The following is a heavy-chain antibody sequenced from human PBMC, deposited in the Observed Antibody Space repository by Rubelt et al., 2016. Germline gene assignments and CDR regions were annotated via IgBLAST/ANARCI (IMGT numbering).Heavy chain of an antibody. CDR1: GFTFSSSW. Sequence: EVQLLESGGGLVQPGGSLRLSCSASGFTFSSSWMSWVRQAPGKSLEWVANIKQDGSEDYYADSVKGRFTISRDNAKNSLYLQLTSLRAEDTAVYYCAKDGDGYPYWGQGTLVTVSS. V-gene: IGHV3-7*03. CDR3: AKDGDGYPY. CDR2: IKQDGSED. D-gene: IGHD5-18*01. J-gene: IGHJ4*02.